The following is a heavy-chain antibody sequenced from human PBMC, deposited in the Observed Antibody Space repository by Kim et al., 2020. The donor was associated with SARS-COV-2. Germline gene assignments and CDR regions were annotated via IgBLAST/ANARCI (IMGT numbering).Heavy chain of an antibody. CDR3: ARLFRDVVVHPPTMQYQYFMDV. J-gene: IGHJ6*03. Sequence: SETLSLTCTVSGGSTRGHYWSWIRQSPGMGLEWLGYMYYSGSSNHNPSLKSRITMSVDTSKSQVSLKLSSVTAADTAVYYCARLFRDVVVHPPTMQYQYFMDVWGKGTTVTVSS. D-gene: IGHD2-15*01. CDR2: MYYSGSS. V-gene: IGHV4-59*08. CDR1: GGSTRGHY.